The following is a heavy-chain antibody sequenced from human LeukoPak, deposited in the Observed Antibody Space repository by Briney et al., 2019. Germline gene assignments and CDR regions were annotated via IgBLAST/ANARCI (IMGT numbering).Heavy chain of an antibody. CDR2: FDPEDGET. D-gene: IGHD2-15*01. J-gene: IGHJ4*02. V-gene: IGHV1-24*01. Sequence: ASVKVSCKVSGYTLTELSMHWVRQAPGKGLEWMGGFDPEDGETIYAPKFQGRVTMTEDTSTDTAYMELSSLRSEDTAVYYCATVDCSGGSCYLNYWGQGTLVTVSS. CDR3: ATVDCSGGSCYLNY. CDR1: GYTLTELS.